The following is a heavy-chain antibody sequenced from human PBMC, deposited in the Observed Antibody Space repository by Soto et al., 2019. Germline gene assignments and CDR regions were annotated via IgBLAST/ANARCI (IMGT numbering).Heavy chain of an antibody. J-gene: IGHJ4*02. V-gene: IGHV1-18*01. CDR3: ARTPGSGSYSSF. CDR1: GYTFRNYG. CDR2: VSAFNGDR. D-gene: IGHD1-26*01. Sequence: QVQLVQSGAEVKKPGASMKVSCRASGYTFRNYGVTWVRQAPGQGLEWVGWVSAFNGDRNYAQKFQGRVTMTTDTSTSTAYMELRSLRSDDTAVDYCARTPGSGSYSSFWGQGTLVTVSA.